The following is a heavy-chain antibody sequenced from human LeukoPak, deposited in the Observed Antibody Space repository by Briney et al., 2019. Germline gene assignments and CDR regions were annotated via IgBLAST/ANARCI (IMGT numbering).Heavy chain of an antibody. V-gene: IGHV3-30-3*01. J-gene: IGHJ4*02. Sequence: GGSLRLSCAASGFTFSSYAMHWVRQAPGKGLEWVAVISYDGSNKYYADSVKGRFTISRDNSKNTLYLQMNSLRAEDTAVYYCASGFSGRSGYYSFDYWGQGTLVTVSS. CDR1: GFTFSSYA. D-gene: IGHD3-3*01. CDR2: ISYDGSNK. CDR3: ASGFSGRSGYYSFDY.